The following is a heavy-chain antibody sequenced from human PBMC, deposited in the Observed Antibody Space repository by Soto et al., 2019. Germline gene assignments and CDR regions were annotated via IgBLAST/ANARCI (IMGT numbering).Heavy chain of an antibody. V-gene: IGHV4-39*01. Sequence: PSETLSLTCTVSGGSISSSSYYWGWIRQPPGKGLEWIGSIYYSGSTYYNPSLKSRVTISVDTSKNQFSLKLSSVTAADTAVYYCASYIVVVERNDAFDIWGQGTMVT. D-gene: IGHD2-21*01. CDR3: ASYIVVVERNDAFDI. CDR1: GGSISSSSYY. J-gene: IGHJ3*02. CDR2: IYYSGST.